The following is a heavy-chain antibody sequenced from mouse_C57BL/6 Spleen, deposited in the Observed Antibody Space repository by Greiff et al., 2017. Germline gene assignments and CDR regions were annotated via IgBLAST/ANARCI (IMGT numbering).Heavy chain of an antibody. CDR1: GYTFTSYG. J-gene: IGHJ2*01. CDR3: ARTGATVVATEFDY. Sequence: QVQLQQSGAELARPGASVKLSCKASGYTFTSYGISWVKQRTGQGLEWIGEIYPRSGNTYYNEKFKGKATLTADKSSSTAYMELRSLTSEDSAVYFCARTGATVVATEFDYWGQGTTLTVSS. D-gene: IGHD1-1*01. CDR2: IYPRSGNT. V-gene: IGHV1-81*01.